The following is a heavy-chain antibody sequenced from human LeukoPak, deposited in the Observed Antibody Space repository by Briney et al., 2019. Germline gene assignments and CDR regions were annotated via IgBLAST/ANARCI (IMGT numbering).Heavy chain of an antibody. J-gene: IGHJ6*02. V-gene: IGHV3-30*03. D-gene: IGHD3-10*01. Sequence: PGGSLRLSCAASRFTFNNYGMHWVRQAPGKGLEWVAVISYDGSNKYYADSVKGRFTISRDNSKNTLYLQMNSLRAEDTAVYYCARQVGELPENYYYYGMDVWGQGTTVTVSS. CDR1: RFTFNNYG. CDR3: ARQVGELPENYYYYGMDV. CDR2: ISYDGSNK.